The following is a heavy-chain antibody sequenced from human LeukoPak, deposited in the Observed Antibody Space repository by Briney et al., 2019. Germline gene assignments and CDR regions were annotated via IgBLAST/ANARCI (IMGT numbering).Heavy chain of an antibody. CDR1: GGSISNYY. CDR3: ARATLSAATLDY. D-gene: IGHD3-16*01. Sequence: SETLSLTCTVSGGSISNYYCTWIRQPPGKGLEWIGYIYYSGSTKYNPSLKSRVTISMDTSKNQFSLELSSVTAADTAVYFCARATLSAATLDYWGQGALVTVSS. V-gene: IGHV4-59*01. CDR2: IYYSGST. J-gene: IGHJ4*02.